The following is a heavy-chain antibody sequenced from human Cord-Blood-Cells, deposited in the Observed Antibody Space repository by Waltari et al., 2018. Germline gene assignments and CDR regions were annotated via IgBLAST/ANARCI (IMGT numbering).Heavy chain of an antibody. D-gene: IGHD3-9*01. Sequence: QLQLQESGPGLVKPSETLSLTCTVSGGSISSSSYYWGWIRQHPGQGLEWIGKIYYSGSTFYNPPLKSRVTIAVDTSKNQFSLKLSSVTAADTAVYYCARSYYDILTGYPQFDYWGQGTLVTVSS. CDR3: ARSYYDILTGYPQFDY. V-gene: IGHV4-39*01. CDR1: GGSISSSSYY. J-gene: IGHJ4*02. CDR2: IYYSGST.